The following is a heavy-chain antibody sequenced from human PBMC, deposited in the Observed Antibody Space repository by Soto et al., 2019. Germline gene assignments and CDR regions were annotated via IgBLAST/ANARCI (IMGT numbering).Heavy chain of an antibody. CDR3: AKDGIVGPVAHFDY. CDR1: GFTFSSYA. D-gene: IGHD6-19*01. V-gene: IGHV3-23*01. J-gene: IGHJ4*02. CDR2: ISGSGGST. Sequence: SCAASGFTFSSYAMSWVRQAPGKGLEWVSAISGSGGSTYYADSVKGRFTISRDNSKNTLYLQMNSLRAEDTAVYYCAKDGIVGPVAHFDYWGQGTLVTVSS.